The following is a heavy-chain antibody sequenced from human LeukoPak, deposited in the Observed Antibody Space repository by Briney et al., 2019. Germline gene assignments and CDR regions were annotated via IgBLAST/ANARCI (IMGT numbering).Heavy chain of an antibody. CDR3: ARVAVAGTDAFDI. V-gene: IGHV4-31*03. J-gene: IGHJ3*02. CDR1: GGSISSGGYY. Sequence: SQTLSLTCTVSGGSISSGGYYWSWIRQHPGKGLEWIGYIYYSGSTYYNPSLKSRVTISVDTSKNQFSLKLSSVTAADTAVYYCARVAVAGTDAFDIWGQGTMVTVSP. D-gene: IGHD6-19*01. CDR2: IYYSGST.